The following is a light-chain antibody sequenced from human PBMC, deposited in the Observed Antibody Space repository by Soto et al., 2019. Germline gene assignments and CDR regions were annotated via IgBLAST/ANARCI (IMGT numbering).Light chain of an antibody. CDR3: QQSYSSPPT. J-gene: IGKJ1*01. V-gene: IGKV1-39*01. Sequence: IHMGQFPWSLSASVGDGVTITCRASQSISSYFHWYQQTPGKAPKLLIFAASSLQSGVPSRFSGSRSGPDFTLTISSLQPEDFATYYCQQSYSSPPTFGQGTKVDI. CDR1: QSISSY. CDR2: AAS.